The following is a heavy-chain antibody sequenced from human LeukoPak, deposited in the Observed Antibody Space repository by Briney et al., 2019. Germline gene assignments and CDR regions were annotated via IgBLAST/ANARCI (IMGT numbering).Heavy chain of an antibody. D-gene: IGHD6-13*01. CDR2: IYTSGST. V-gene: IGHV4-61*02. CDR1: GGSISSGSYY. J-gene: IGHJ4*02. Sequence: PSETLSLTCTVSGGSISSGSYYWSWIRQPAGKGLEWIGRIYTSGSTNYNPSLKSRVTMSVDTSKNQFSLKLSSVTAADTAVYYCASSSSWGFDYWGQGTLVTVSS. CDR3: ASSSSWGFDY.